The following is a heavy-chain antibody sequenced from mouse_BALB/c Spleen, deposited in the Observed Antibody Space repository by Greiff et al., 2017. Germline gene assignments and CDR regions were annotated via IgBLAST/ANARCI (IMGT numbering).Heavy chain of an antibody. J-gene: IGHJ4*01. D-gene: IGHD2-1*01. CDR2: IYWDDDK. V-gene: IGHV8-12*01. Sequence: QVTLKESGPGILQPSQTLSLTCSFSGFSLSTSGMGVSWIRQPSGKGLEWLAHIYWDDDKRYNPSLKSRLTISKDTSRNQVFLKITSVDTADTATYYCARRGGNYDYAMDYWGQGTSVTVSS. CDR3: ARRGGNYDYAMDY. CDR1: GFSLSTSGMG.